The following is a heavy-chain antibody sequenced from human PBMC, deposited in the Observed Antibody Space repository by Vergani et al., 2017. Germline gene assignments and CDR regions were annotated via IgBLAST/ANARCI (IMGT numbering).Heavy chain of an antibody. V-gene: IGHV3-74*03. D-gene: IGHD2-8*02. CDR1: GFSFNTYW. Sequence: EVQLVESGGGSVQSGGSLRLSCVASGFSFNTYWMHWVRQVPGKGLMWVARIDEYGNRATYGDFETGRFTISRDNAKNTVFLQMNKLRADGAGVYYCVRTEYCTGIACNTRFDSWGQGALVTVSS. CDR3: VRTEYCTGIACNTRFDS. J-gene: IGHJ5*01. CDR2: IDEYGNRA.